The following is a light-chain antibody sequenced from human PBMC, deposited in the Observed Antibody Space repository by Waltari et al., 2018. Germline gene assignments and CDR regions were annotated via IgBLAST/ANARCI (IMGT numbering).Light chain of an antibody. CDR2: GAS. J-gene: IGKJ4*01. CDR3: QQYNDWPPLT. CDR1: QSFGSF. Sequence: CRASQSFGSFVAWYQQKPGQAPRLLIYGASTRATGIPARFSGSGSGTEFTLTISSLQSEDFAVYYCQQYNDWPPLTFGGGTKVEIK. V-gene: IGKV3-15*01.